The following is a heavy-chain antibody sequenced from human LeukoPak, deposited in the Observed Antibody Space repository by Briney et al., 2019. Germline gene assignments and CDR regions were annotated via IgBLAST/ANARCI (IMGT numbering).Heavy chain of an antibody. V-gene: IGHV5-51*01. CDR1: GYSFTSYW. CDR2: IYPGDSDT. J-gene: IGHJ4*02. D-gene: IGHD3-22*01. CDR3: ASRVVVPYLGFDY. Sequence: GESLKISCKGSGYSFTSYWIGWVRQMPGKGLEWMGIIYPGDSDTRYSPSFQGQVTISADKSISTAYLQWSSLKASDTAMYYCASRVVVPYLGFDYWGQGTLVTVSS.